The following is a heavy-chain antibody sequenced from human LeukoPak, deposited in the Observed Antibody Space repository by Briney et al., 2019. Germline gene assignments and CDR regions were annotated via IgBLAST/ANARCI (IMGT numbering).Heavy chain of an antibody. CDR1: GFTFSSYW. D-gene: IGHD1-14*01. Sequence: GGSLRLSCAASGFTFSSYWMHWVRQAPGKGLVWVSRIKSDGSSTTYADSVKGRFTTSRDNAKNTLYLQMNSLRAEDTAVYYCARETGSLDYWGQGTLVTVFS. J-gene: IGHJ4*02. V-gene: IGHV3-74*01. CDR3: ARETGSLDY. CDR2: IKSDGSST.